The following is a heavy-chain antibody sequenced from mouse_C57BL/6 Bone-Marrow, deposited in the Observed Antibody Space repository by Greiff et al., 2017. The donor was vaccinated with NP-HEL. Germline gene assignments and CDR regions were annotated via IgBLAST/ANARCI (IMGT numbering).Heavy chain of an antibody. CDR1: GYTFTSYW. D-gene: IGHD1-1*01. V-gene: IGHV1-55*01. Sequence: VQLQQSGAELVKPGASVKMSCKASGYTFTSYWITWVKQRPGQGLEWIGDIYPGSGSTNYNEKFKSKATLTVDTSSSTAYMQLSSLTSEDSAVYYCARRPITTVVATDYWGQGTTLTVSS. J-gene: IGHJ2*01. CDR3: ARRPITTVVATDY. CDR2: IYPGSGST.